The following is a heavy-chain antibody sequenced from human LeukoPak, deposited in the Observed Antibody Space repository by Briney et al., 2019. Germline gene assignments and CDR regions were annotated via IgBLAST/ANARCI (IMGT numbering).Heavy chain of an antibody. CDR3: ARSFDSSGYWVHYYYYMDV. CDR1: GYTFTSYG. V-gene: IGHV1-18*01. CDR2: ISAYNGNT. J-gene: IGHJ6*03. Sequence: ASVKVSCKASGYTFTSYGISWVRQAPGQGLEWMGWISAYNGNTNYAQKFQGRVTMTRDMSTSTVYMELSSLRSEDTAVYYCARSFDSSGYWVHYYYYMDVWGKGTTVTVSS. D-gene: IGHD3-22*01.